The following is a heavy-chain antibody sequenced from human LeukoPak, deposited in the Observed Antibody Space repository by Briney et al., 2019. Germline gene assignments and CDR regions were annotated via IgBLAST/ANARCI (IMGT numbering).Heavy chain of an antibody. Sequence: ASVKVSCKPSGYTFTGYYIHWVRQAPGQGLAWVGRINPNGGGTNYAQKFQGRVTMTRDTSINTAYMELSRLKSDDTAVYYCARGHNYVTDYWGQGTLVTVSS. V-gene: IGHV1-2*06. CDR3: ARGHNYVTDY. CDR1: GYTFTGYY. CDR2: INPNGGGT. J-gene: IGHJ4*02. D-gene: IGHD3-10*02.